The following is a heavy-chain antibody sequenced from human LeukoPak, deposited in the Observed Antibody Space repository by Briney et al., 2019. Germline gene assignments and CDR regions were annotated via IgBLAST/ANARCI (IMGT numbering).Heavy chain of an antibody. Sequence: SETLSLTCTVSGGSISSYYWSWIRQPAGKGLEWIGRIYTSGSTNYNPSLKSRVTISVDTSKNQFSLKLSSVTAADTAVYYCARAGLPYSSSWYYYYYYMDVWGKGTTVTVSS. CDR2: IYTSGST. V-gene: IGHV4-4*07. J-gene: IGHJ6*03. D-gene: IGHD6-13*01. CDR3: ARAGLPYSSSWYYYYYYMDV. CDR1: GGSISSYY.